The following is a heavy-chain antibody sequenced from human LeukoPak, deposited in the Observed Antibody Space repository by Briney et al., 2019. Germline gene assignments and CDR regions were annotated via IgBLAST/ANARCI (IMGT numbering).Heavy chain of an antibody. CDR3: ARDDSSRVDSGSYHS. J-gene: IGHJ4*02. D-gene: IGHD3-22*01. CDR2: VHFSGST. V-gene: IGHV4-4*07. CDR1: SASVSSHH. Sequence: SETLSLTCAVSSASVSSHHWAWIRQPAGKGLEWVGRVHFSGSTNYNPSLRSRVAISLDKSKNELSLTLKSVSGADTAVYFCARDDSSRVDSGSYHSWGRGILVTVSS.